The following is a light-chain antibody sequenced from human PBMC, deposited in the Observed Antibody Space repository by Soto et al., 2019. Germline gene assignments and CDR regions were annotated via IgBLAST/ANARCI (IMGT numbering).Light chain of an antibody. J-gene: IGKJ4*01. CDR2: DAS. V-gene: IGKV3-11*01. CDR1: QSISSY. Sequence: TQYQATLSLSPGERATLSCRASQSISSYLAWYQQKPGQTPRLLIYDASNRATGIPARFSGSGSGTDFTLTISSLEPEDFAVYYCQQPREWPLTFGGGTKVDI. CDR3: QQPREWPLT.